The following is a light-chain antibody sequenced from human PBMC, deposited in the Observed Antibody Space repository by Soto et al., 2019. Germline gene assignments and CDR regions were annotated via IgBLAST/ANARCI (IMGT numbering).Light chain of an antibody. V-gene: IGKV3-20*01. CDR3: HQYGRSPAT. J-gene: IGKJ1*01. CDR1: QSVSSNY. Sequence: EIVLTQSPGTLSLSPGERATLSCRASQSVSSNYLAWYQQKPGQAPRLLIFGASSRASGIPDRFSGSGSGTDFTLTIGRLEPEDFAVYYCHQYGRSPATFGQGTKVDIK. CDR2: GAS.